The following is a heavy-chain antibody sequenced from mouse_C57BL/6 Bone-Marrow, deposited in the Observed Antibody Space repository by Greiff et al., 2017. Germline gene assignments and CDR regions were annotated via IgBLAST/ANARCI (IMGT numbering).Heavy chain of an antibody. CDR1: GYTFTGYW. D-gene: IGHD1-1*01. J-gene: IGHJ4*01. CDR2: ILPGSGST. CDR3: AREGTTTGLGLYYYAMDD. V-gene: IGHV1-9*01. Sequence: VQLQQSGAELMKPGASVKLSCKATGYTFTGYWIEWVKQRPGHGLEWIGEILPGSGSTNYNEKFKGKATFTADTSSNTAYMQLSSLTTEDSAIYYCAREGTTTGLGLYYYAMDDWGQGTSVTVSS.